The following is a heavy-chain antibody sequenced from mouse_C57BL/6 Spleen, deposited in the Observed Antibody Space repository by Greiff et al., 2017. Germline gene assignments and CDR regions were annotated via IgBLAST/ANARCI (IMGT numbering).Heavy chain of an antibody. V-gene: IGHV1-81*01. D-gene: IGHD1-1*01. CDR1: GYTFTSYG. Sequence: VQLQQSGAELARPGASVKLSCKASGYTFTSYGISWVKQRPGQGLAWIGEIYPRSGNTYYNEKFKGKATLTADKSSSTAYMELRSLTSEDSAVYFWASEGTTVVAGWYCDVWGTGTTVTISS. CDR2: IYPRSGNT. CDR3: ASEGTTVVAGWYCDV. J-gene: IGHJ1*03.